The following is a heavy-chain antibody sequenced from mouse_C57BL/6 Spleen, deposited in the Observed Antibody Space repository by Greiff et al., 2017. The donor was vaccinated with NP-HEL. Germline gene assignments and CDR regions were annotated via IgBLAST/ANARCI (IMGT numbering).Heavy chain of an antibody. V-gene: IGHV1-50*01. D-gene: IGHD1-1*01. J-gene: IGHJ3*01. Sequence: QVQLQQPGAELVKPGASVKLSCKASGYTFTSYWMQWVKQRPGQGLEWIGEIDPSDSNTNYNQKFRGKATLTVDTSSSTAYMQLSSLTSEDSAVYYCANGLYYGSSAWFAYWGQGTLVTVSA. CDR3: ANGLYYGSSAWFAY. CDR2: IDPSDSNT. CDR1: GYTFTSYW.